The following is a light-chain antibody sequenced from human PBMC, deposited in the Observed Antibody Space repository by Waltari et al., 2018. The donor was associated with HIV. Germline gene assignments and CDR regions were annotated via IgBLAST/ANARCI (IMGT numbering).Light chain of an antibody. CDR2: RNN. V-gene: IGLV1-47*01. CDR3: AAWDDNLNHV. Sequence: QSVLTQPPSASGTPGQRVTIPCSGSSSNIGSNYVPWYQQLPGTTPKLLIYRNNQRPSGVPDRFSGSKSGTSASLAISGLRSEHEADYYCAAWDDNLNHVFGTGTKVTVL. CDR1: SSNIGSNY. J-gene: IGLJ1*01.